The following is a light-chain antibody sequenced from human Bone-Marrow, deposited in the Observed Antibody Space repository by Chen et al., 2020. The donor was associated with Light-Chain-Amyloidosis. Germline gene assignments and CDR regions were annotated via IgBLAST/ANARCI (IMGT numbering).Light chain of an antibody. V-gene: IGLV2-14*03. CDR1: SSDIGTYNY. CDR2: DVT. J-gene: IGLJ1*01. Sequence: QSALTQPASVSGSPGQSITISCTGTSSDIGTYNYVSWYPQHPGKAPKLIIYDVTNRPSGVSNRFSGSKSGNTASLTISGLQTEDEADYYCTSYTVTSTLYVFGTGTKVTVL. CDR3: TSYTVTSTLYV.